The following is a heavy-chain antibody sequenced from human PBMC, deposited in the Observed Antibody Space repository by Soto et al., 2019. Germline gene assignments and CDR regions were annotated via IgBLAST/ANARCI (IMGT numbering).Heavy chain of an antibody. Sequence: ASVKVCCEACGDGFTSYYMQWVRQAPGQGLEWMGIINPSGGSTSYTQKFQGRVTMTRDTSTSTVYMELSSLRSEDTAVYYCARDPSPHWNYGGVAYWGQGTLVTVSS. J-gene: IGHJ4*02. D-gene: IGHD1-7*01. V-gene: IGHV1-46*01. CDR2: INPSGGST. CDR3: ARDPSPHWNYGGVAY. CDR1: GDGFTSYY.